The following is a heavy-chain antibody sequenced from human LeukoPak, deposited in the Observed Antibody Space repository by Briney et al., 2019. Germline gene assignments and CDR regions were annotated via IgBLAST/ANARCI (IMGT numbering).Heavy chain of an antibody. D-gene: IGHD5-12*01. CDR1: GFTFSCYG. Sequence: GGSLRLSCAASGFTFSCYGMHWVRQAPGKGLEWVAVIWYDGSNKYYADSVKGRFTISRDNSKNTLYLQMNSLRAEDTAVYYCAREVIVATGGYYGMDVWGKGTTVTVSS. J-gene: IGHJ6*04. V-gene: IGHV3-33*01. CDR3: AREVIVATGGYYGMDV. CDR2: IWYDGSNK.